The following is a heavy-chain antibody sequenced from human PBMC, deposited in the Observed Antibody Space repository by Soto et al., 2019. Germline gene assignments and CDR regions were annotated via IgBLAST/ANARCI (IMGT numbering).Heavy chain of an antibody. CDR3: ARAHLVRGHFDY. D-gene: IGHD6-6*01. CDR1: GFTFSSYS. Sequence: GGSLRLSCAASGFTFSSYSMNWVRQAPGKGLEWVSSISSSSSYIYYADSVKGRFTISRDNAKNSLHLQLNSLRAEDTAVYYCARAHLVRGHFDYWGQGTLVTVSS. J-gene: IGHJ4*02. CDR2: ISSSSSYI. V-gene: IGHV3-21*01.